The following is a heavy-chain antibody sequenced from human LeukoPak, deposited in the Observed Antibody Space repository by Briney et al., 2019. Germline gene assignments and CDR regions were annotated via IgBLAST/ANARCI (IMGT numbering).Heavy chain of an antibody. CDR1: GGSISIYY. J-gene: IGHJ2*01. CDR2: IYTSGNT. D-gene: IGHD4-17*01. CDR3: ARLRGDYWYFEL. V-gene: IGHV4-4*07. Sequence: PSETLSLTCTVSGGSISIYYWSWIRQPAGKGLEWIGRIYTSGNTYYNPSPKNRITMSVDTSKSQFSLKLSSVTAADTAVYYCARLRGDYWYFELWGRGTLVTVSS.